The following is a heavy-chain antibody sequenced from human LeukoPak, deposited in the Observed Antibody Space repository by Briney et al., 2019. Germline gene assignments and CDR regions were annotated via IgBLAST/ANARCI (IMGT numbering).Heavy chain of an antibody. CDR2: ISAYNGNT. CDR1: GYTFTSYG. J-gene: IGHJ2*01. CDR3: VRDCASDCSIKGHYYSVL. V-gene: IGHV1-18*01. D-gene: IGHD2-21*02. Sequence: GASVKVSCKASGYTFTSYGISWVRQAPGQGLEWMGWISAYNGNTNYAQKLQGRVTMTTDTSTSTAYMELRSLRSDDTAVYYCVRDCASDCSIKGHYYSVLWVRGTLVTVSS.